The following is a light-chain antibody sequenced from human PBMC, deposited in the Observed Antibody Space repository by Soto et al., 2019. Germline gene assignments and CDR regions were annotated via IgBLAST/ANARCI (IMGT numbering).Light chain of an antibody. J-gene: IGKJ1*01. Sequence: DIQMTQSPSTLSASVGDRVTITCRASHSISTWLAWYQQKPGKAHKLLIYKASSLESGVPSRFSGSASGTEFTLTISSLQPDDFATYYCQQYNSYWTFGQGTKVEIK. V-gene: IGKV1-5*03. CDR2: KAS. CDR3: QQYNSYWT. CDR1: HSISTW.